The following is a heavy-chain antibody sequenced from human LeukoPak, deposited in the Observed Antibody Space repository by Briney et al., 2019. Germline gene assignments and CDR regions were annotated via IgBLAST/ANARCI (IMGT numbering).Heavy chain of an antibody. Sequence: SETLSLTCSVSGISVNTTYFWGWIRQAPGKGLEWIGSIYHTGTTDYNPSLQSRVTISLEKSKNQFSLRLSSVAAADTAVYYCARNGYGSGGTYWGQGTLVTVSS. CDR1: GISVNTTYF. CDR2: IYHTGTT. CDR3: ARNGYGSGGTY. V-gene: IGHV4-38-2*01. J-gene: IGHJ4*02. D-gene: IGHD3-10*01.